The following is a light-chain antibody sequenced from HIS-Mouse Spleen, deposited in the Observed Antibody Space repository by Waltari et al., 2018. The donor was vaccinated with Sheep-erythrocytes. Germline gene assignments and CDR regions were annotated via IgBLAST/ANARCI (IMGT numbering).Light chain of an antibody. CDR3: CSYAGSSTPWV. CDR1: SSDVGSYNL. J-gene: IGLJ3*02. CDR2: EGS. Sequence: QSALTQPASVSGSPGQSITISCTGTSSDVGSYNLVSWYQQHPGKAPKLMIYEGSKRPLGVSTRFSGSKSGNTASLTISGLQAEDEADYYCCSYAGSSTPWVFGGGTKLTVL. V-gene: IGLV2-23*01.